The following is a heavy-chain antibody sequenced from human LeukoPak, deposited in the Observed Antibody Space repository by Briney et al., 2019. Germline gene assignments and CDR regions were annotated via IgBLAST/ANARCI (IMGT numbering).Heavy chain of an antibody. J-gene: IGHJ4*02. CDR3: ARWNPLYSSRYYFDY. CDR2: IIPIFGTA. V-gene: IGHV1-69*06. CDR1: GGTFSSYA. Sequence: GASVKVSCKASGGTFSSYAISWVRQAPGQGLEWMGGIIPIFGTANYAQKFQGRVTITADKSTSTAYMELSSLRSEDTAVYYCARWNPLYSSRYYFDYWGQGTLVTVSS. D-gene: IGHD6-13*01.